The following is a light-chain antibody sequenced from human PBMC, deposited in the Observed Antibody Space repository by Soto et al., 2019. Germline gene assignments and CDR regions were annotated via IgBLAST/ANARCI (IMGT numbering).Light chain of an antibody. CDR2: KAS. V-gene: IGKV1-5*03. CDR3: QHYNSPWR. Sequence: DIQMTQSPSTLSASAGDTVTITCRASQNITTWLAWYLQKPGKAPKLLIYKASTLETGAPSRFSGSGSGTEFTPTIRSLQPDEFATYYCQHYNSPWRFGQGTKVDIK. CDR1: QNITTW. J-gene: IGKJ1*01.